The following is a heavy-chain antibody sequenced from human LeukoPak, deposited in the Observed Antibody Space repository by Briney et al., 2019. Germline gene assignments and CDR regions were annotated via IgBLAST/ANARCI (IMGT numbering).Heavy chain of an antibody. D-gene: IGHD2-21*02. V-gene: IGHV1-8*01. CDR1: GYTFTSYD. CDR3: ARSGPYCGGDCYSEH. J-gene: IGHJ1*01. Sequence: GASVKVSCKASGYTFTSYDINWVRQATGQGLEWMGWMNPNSGNTDYAQKFQGRVTMTRNTSISTAYMELSSLRSEDTAVYYCARSGPYCGGDCYSEHWGQGTLVTVSS. CDR2: MNPNSGNT.